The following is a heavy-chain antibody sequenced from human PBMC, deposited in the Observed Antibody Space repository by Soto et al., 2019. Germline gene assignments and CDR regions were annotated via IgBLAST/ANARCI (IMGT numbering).Heavy chain of an antibody. J-gene: IGHJ5*02. CDR3: ASDKGGAVIGLNGFDP. CDR1: GFTFSTFG. D-gene: IGHD2-21*01. CDR2: ISSSSTTI. V-gene: IGHV3-48*02. Sequence: VGSLRLSCAASGFTFSTFGMNWVRQAPGKGLEWISYISSSSTTIFYGGSVEGRFTVSRDNAENSLYLQMNSLRDEDTAVYYCASDKGGAVIGLNGFDPWGHGTLVTVSS.